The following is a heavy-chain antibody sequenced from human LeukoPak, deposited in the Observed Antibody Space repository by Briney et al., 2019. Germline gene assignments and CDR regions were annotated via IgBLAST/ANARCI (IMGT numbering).Heavy chain of an antibody. CDR1: GGSIRSSSYY. Sequence: SETLSLTCTVSGGSIRSSSYYWGWIRQPTGKGLERIGSIYYSGSTYYNPSLKSRVTKSLDTSKNQCSLKLSSATTADTAVYYCARHTMVRGPKFDYWGQGTLVTVSS. CDR2: IYYSGST. CDR3: ARHTMVRGPKFDY. D-gene: IGHD3-10*01. J-gene: IGHJ4*02. V-gene: IGHV4-39*01.